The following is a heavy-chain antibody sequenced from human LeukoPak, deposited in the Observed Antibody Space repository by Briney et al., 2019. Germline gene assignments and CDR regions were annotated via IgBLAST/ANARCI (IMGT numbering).Heavy chain of an antibody. CDR2: IIAILGIA. D-gene: IGHD2-15*01. V-gene: IGHV1-69*04. CDR1: GCTFTSYA. CDR3: ARALCCSGGSCYSCGNWFDL. Sequence: SVKVSCKASGCTFTSYAISWVRQAPGQGLEWMGRIIAILGIANYAQKFQGRVTITADKSTSTAYMELSSLRSDDTAVYYCARALCCSGGSCYSCGNWFDLWGQGTLLSVS. J-gene: IGHJ5*02.